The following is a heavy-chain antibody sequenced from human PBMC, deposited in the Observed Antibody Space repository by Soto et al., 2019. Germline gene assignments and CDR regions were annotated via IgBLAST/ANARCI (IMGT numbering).Heavy chain of an antibody. CDR2: ISYDGSNK. V-gene: IGHV3-30-3*01. J-gene: IGHJ6*01. CDR1: GFTFSSYA. D-gene: IGHD6-19*01. CDR3: ARGIAVGVSYYGMDV. Sequence: QVQLVESGGGVVQPGRSLRLSCAASGFTFSSYAMHWVRHAPGKGLERVAVISYDGSNKYYADSVKGRFTISRDNSKNALYLQMNSLRAEDTAVYYCARGIAVGVSYYGMDVWGQGTTVTVSS.